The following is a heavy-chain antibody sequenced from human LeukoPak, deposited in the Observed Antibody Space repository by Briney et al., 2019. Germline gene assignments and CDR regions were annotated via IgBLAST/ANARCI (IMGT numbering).Heavy chain of an antibody. D-gene: IGHD1-26*01. CDR2: INHSGST. Sequence: PSETLSLTCAVYGGSFSGYYWSWIRQPPGKGLEWIGAINHSGSTNYNPSLKSRVTISVDTSKNQFSLKLSSVTAADTAVYYCARWELLPAFDIWGQGTMVTVSS. CDR1: GGSFSGYY. CDR3: ARWELLPAFDI. J-gene: IGHJ3*02. V-gene: IGHV4-34*01.